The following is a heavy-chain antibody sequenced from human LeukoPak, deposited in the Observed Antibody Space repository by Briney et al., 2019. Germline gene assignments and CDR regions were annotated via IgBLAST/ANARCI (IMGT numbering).Heavy chain of an antibody. CDR1: GFTFSIYG. V-gene: IGHV3-74*01. D-gene: IGHD6-13*01. J-gene: IGHJ3*02. CDR2: INSDGSST. CDR3: ASSRYINNWGI. Sequence: GGSLRLSCAASGFTFSIYGMTWVRQAPGKGLVWVSRINSDGSSTTYADSVKGRFTISRDNAKNTLYLQMNSLRADDTAVYYCASSRYINNWGIWGQGTMVTVSS.